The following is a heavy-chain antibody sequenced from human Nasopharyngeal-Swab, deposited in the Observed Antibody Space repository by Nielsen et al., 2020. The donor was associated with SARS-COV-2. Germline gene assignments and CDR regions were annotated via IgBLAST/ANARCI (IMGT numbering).Heavy chain of an antibody. V-gene: IGHV1-24*01. D-gene: IGHD3-3*01. J-gene: IGHJ1*01. CDR2: FDPEDGET. Sequence: ASVKVSCKVSGYTLTELSMHWVRQAPGKGLEWMGGFDPEDGETIYAQKFQGRVTMTEDPSTDTAYMELSSLRSEDTAVYYCATGPVTNVLRFLEWNEYFQHWGQGTLVTVSS. CDR3: ATGPVTNVLRFLEWNEYFQH. CDR1: GYTLTELS.